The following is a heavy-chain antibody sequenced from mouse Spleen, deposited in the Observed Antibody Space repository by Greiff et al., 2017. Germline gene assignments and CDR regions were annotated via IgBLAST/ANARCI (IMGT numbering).Heavy chain of an antibody. CDR2: INPSSGYT. CDR3: ARSTMVTTFLYYFDY. CDR1: GYTFTSYT. J-gene: IGHJ2*01. V-gene: IGHV1-4*01. D-gene: IGHD2-1*01. Sequence: QVQLQQSGAELARPGASVKMSCKASGYTFTSYTMHWVKQRPGQGLEWIGYINPSSGYTKYNQKFKDKATLTADKSSSTAYMQLSSLTSEDSAVYYCARSTMVTTFLYYFDYWGQGTTLTVSS.